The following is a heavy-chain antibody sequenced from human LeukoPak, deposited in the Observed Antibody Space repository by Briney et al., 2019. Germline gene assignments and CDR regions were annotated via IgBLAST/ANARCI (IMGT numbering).Heavy chain of an antibody. CDR3: AKLWEKSAFDI. Sequence: GGSLRLSCVTSGFTFSSYWMSWVRQAPGKGLEWVASSNEDGSLKYYVDSVKGRFTISRDNSKNTLYLQMNSLRAEDTAVYYCAKLWEKSAFDIWGQGTMVTVSS. CDR1: GFTFSSYW. D-gene: IGHD2-21*01. V-gene: IGHV3-7*01. CDR2: SNEDGSLK. J-gene: IGHJ3*02.